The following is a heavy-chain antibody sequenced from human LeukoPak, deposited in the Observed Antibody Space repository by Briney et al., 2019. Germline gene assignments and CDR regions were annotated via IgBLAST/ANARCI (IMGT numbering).Heavy chain of an antibody. D-gene: IGHD1-26*01. V-gene: IGHV1-69*04. CDR3: ARERSSYSGSYLGYFEY. CDR1: GDTFSNYA. Sequence: SVKVSCKASGDTFSNYAISWVRQAPGQGLEWMGRIIPVLGTTNYAQKFQGRVTINADKSTSTAYMELTSLRSEDTAVYHCARERSSYSGSYLGYFEYWGQGTLVTVSS. CDR2: IIPVLGTT. J-gene: IGHJ4*02.